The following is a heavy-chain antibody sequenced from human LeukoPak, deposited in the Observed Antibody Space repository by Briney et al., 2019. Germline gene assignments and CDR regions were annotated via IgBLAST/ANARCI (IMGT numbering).Heavy chain of an antibody. CDR2: ISSDGYTI. J-gene: IGHJ4*02. CDR1: GFTFSIYN. V-gene: IGHV3-48*01. CDR3: ARPYCSSTSCPTFDD. D-gene: IGHD2-2*01. Sequence: GGSLRLSCAASGFTFSIYNMNWVRQAPGKGLEWVSYISSDGYTIFYAVSVQGRFTISRDNAKNSLFLQMNSLRAEDTAMYYCARPYCSSTSCPTFDDWGQGTLVTVSS.